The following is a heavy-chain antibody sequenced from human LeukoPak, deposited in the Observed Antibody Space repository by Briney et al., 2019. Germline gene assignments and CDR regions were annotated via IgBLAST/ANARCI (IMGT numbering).Heavy chain of an antibody. CDR3: ARGGMATIAVDY. CDR2: IYYSGST. D-gene: IGHD5-24*01. V-gene: IGHV4-31*03. J-gene: IGHJ4*02. Sequence: SETLSLTCTVSGGSISSGGYYWSWIRQHPGKGLGWIGYIYYSGSTYYNPSLKSRVTISVDTSKNQFSLKLSSVTAADTAVYYCARGGMATIAVDYWGQGTLVTVSS. CDR1: GGSISSGGYY.